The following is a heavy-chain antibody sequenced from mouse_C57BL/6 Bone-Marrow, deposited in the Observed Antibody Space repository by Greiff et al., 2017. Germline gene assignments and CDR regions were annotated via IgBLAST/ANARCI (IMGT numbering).Heavy chain of an antibody. CDR2: IDPGSGDT. V-gene: IGHV14-4*01. CDR1: GFTFSNDS. Sequence: EVQLQESGAGLVRPGASVKLSCTASGFTFSNDSMPWVQQRPEQGLEWIGWIDPGSGDTDYTAKFQGKDTITADKSSNTAYLQLSSLTSEDTAVYCCAPFGASFDYWGQGTTLTVSS. J-gene: IGHJ2*01. CDR3: APFGASFDY. D-gene: IGHD1-1*02.